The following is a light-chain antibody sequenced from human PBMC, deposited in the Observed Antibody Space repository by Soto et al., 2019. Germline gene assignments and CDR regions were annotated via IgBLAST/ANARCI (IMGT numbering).Light chain of an antibody. CDR2: GAS. V-gene: IGKV3-20*01. J-gene: IGKJ1*01. CDR1: QSVDSSR. CDR3: QQGGASVLT. Sequence: EIVLTQSPGTLSLSTGERATLSCRASQSVDSSRLAWYQHKPGQAPRLVIYGASSRATGIPDRFSGSGSGTDFTLAISRLEPEDFAVHYCQQGGASVLTFGQGTKVEVK.